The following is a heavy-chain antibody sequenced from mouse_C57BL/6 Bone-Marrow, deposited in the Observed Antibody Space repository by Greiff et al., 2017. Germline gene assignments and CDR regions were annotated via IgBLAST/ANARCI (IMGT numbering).Heavy chain of an antibody. CDR2: INPSNGGT. V-gene: IGHV1-53*01. CDR3: ARDDYESYWYFDV. J-gene: IGHJ1*03. CDR1: GYTFTSYW. D-gene: IGHD2-4*01. Sequence: LQQPGTELVKPGASVKLSCKASGYTFTSYWMHWVKQRPGQGLEWIGNINPSNGGTNYNEKFKSKATLTVDKSSSTAYMQLSSLTSEDSAVYYCARDDYESYWYFDVWGTGTTVTVSS.